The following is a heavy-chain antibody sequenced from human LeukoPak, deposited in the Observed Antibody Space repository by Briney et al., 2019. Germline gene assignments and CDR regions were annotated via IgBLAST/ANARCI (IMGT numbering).Heavy chain of an antibody. V-gene: IGHV1-18*04. Sequence: ASVTVSSKASGYTFTGYYMHWVRQAPGQGLEWMGWISAYNGNTYYAQKLQGRVTMTTDTSTSTAYMEVRSLRSDDTAVYYCARDAATVTTSYYYYYGMDVWGQGTTVTVSS. D-gene: IGHD4-17*01. J-gene: IGHJ6*02. CDR1: GYTFTGYY. CDR2: ISAYNGNT. CDR3: ARDAATVTTSYYYYYGMDV.